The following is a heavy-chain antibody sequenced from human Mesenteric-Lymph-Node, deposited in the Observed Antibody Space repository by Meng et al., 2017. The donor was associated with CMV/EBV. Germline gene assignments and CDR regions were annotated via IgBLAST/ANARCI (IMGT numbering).Heavy chain of an antibody. CDR1: GYSISSGYY. V-gene: IGHV4-38-2*02. Sequence: SETLSLTCTVSGYSISSGYYWGWIRQPPGKGLEWIGSIYHSGSTYYNPSLKSRVTISVDTSKNQFSLKLSSVTAADTAVYYCARDGEWELHAFDIWGQGTMVTVSS. J-gene: IGHJ3*02. D-gene: IGHD1-26*01. CDR2: IYHSGST. CDR3: ARDGEWELHAFDI.